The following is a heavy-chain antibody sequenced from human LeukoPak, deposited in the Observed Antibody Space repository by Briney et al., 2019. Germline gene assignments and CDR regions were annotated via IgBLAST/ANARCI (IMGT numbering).Heavy chain of an antibody. CDR3: ATRGAPEDIVLMVYANEYYFDY. D-gene: IGHD2-8*01. J-gene: IGHJ4*02. Sequence: ASVKVSCKVSGYTLTELSMHWVRQAPGKGLEWMGGFDPEDGETIYAQKFQGRVTMTEDTSTDTAYMELSSLRSEDTAVYYCATRGAPEDIVLMVYANEYYFDYWGQGTLVTVSS. CDR1: GYTLTELS. V-gene: IGHV1-24*01. CDR2: FDPEDGET.